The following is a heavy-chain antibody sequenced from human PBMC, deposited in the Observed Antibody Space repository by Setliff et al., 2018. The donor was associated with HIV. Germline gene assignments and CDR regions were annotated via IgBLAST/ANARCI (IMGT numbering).Heavy chain of an antibody. CDR3: ARASVGATGLYAFDI. D-gene: IGHD1-26*01. J-gene: IGHJ3*02. V-gene: IGHV4-61*09. CDR2: IYTSGST. Sequence: SETLSLTCTVSGGSISSGSYYWSRIRQPAGKGLEWIGHIYTSGSTNYNPSLKSRVTISVDTSKTQFSLRLSSVTAADTAVYYCARASVGATGLYAFDIWGQGTRSPSPQ. CDR1: GGSISSGSYY.